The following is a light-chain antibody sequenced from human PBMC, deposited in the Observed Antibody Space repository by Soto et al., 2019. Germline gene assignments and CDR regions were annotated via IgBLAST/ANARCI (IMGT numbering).Light chain of an antibody. Sequence: EIVVTQSPATLSVPPGERATLSCRASQSVGFNLAWYQQKPGQAPRLLIYDASTRATGIPARFSGSGSGTDFTLTISMLEPEDFAIYYCQQRHSWVTFGQGTRLDIK. CDR3: QQRHSWVT. CDR2: DAS. V-gene: IGKV3-11*01. CDR1: QSVGFN. J-gene: IGKJ5*01.